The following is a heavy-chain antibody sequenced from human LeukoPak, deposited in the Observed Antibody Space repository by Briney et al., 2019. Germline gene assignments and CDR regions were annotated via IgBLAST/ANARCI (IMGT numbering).Heavy chain of an antibody. CDR3: AKGTIAATTNYFDY. CDR2: IWYDGSNK. V-gene: IGHV3-33*06. CDR1: GFTFSSYG. J-gene: IGHJ4*02. D-gene: IGHD6-6*01. Sequence: GGSLRLSCAASGFTFSSYGMHWVRQAPGKGLEWVAVIWYDGSNKYYADSVKGRFTISRDNSKNTLYLQMNSLRAEDTAVYYCAKGTIAATTNYFDYWGQGTLVTVSS.